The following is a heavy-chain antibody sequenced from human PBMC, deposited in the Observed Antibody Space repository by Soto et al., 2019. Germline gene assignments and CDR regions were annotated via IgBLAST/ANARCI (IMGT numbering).Heavy chain of an antibody. CDR1: GYTFTSYD. CDR2: MNPNSGNT. CDR3: ARGRLALDEYYFDY. J-gene: IGHJ4*02. Sequence: ASVKVSCKASGYTFTSYDINWVRQATGQGLEWMGWMNPNSGNTGYAQKFQGRVTMTRNTSISTAYMELSSLRSEDTAVYYCARGRLALDEYYFDYWGQGTLVTVSS. V-gene: IGHV1-8*01. D-gene: IGHD3-22*01.